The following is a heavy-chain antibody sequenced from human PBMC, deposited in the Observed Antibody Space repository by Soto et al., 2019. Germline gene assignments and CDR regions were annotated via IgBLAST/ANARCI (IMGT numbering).Heavy chain of an antibody. CDR3: ARGAAPSSASSFDY. D-gene: IGHD2-15*01. CDR2: ISYDGSNK. J-gene: IGHJ4*02. CDR1: GFTFSSYA. V-gene: IGHV3-30-3*01. Sequence: QVQLVESGGGVVQPGRSLRLSCAASGFTFSSYAMHWVRQAPGKGLEWVAVISYDGSNKYYADSVKGRFTISRDNSKNTLYLQMNSLRAEDTAVYYCARGAAPSSASSFDYWGQGTLVTVSS.